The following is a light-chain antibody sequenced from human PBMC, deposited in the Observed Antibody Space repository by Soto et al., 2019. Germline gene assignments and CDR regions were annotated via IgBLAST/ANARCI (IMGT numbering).Light chain of an antibody. CDR1: SSNIGSNY. Sequence: QSVLTQPPSASGTPGQRVTISCSGSSSNIGSNYVYWYQQFPGTAPKLLISADTHRPSGVPDRFSGSKSGTSASLAITGLQAEDEADFYCQSYDSNLIGLTFGGGTKLTVL. CDR2: ADT. V-gene: IGLV1-47*02. CDR3: QSYDSNLIGLT. J-gene: IGLJ2*01.